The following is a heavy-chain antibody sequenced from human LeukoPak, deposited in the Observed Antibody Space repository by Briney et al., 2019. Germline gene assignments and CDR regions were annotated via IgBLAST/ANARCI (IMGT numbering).Heavy chain of an antibody. D-gene: IGHD6-6*01. Sequence: GGSLRLSCAGSGFTFSRYTFNWVRQAPGRGLEWVSAISGDSKYIYYTDSVKGRFTISRDNAKNSVFLQMNSLRAEDTAVYYCAKDRGSSPVDAFDIWGQGTMVTVSS. V-gene: IGHV3-21*01. CDR3: AKDRGSSPVDAFDI. CDR1: GFTFSRYT. J-gene: IGHJ3*02. CDR2: ISGDSKYI.